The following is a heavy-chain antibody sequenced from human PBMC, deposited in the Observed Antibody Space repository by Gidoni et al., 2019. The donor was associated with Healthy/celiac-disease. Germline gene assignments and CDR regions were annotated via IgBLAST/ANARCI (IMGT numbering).Heavy chain of an antibody. V-gene: IGHV3-30*18. J-gene: IGHJ4*02. CDR1: GFTFSSYV. Sequence: QVQLVESGGGVVQPGRSLRLSCAASGFTFSSYVMHWVRQAPGKGLEWVAVRSYDGSNKYYADSVKGRFTISRDNSKNTLYLQMNSLRAEDTAVYYCAKEVLGYCSSTSCYSFDYWGQGTLVTVSS. CDR2: RSYDGSNK. D-gene: IGHD2-2*01. CDR3: AKEVLGYCSSTSCYSFDY.